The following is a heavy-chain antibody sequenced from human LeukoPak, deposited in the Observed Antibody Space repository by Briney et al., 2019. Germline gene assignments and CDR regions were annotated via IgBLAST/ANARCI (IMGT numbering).Heavy chain of an antibody. CDR3: ARARGVLRFLEWLPPRYYYGMDA. CDR2: INHSGST. J-gene: IGHJ6*02. V-gene: IGHV4-34*01. CDR1: GGSFSGYY. D-gene: IGHD3-3*01. Sequence: SETLSLTCAVYGGSFSGYYWSWIRQPPGKGLEWIGEINHSGSTNYNPSLKSRVTISVDTSKNQFSLKLSSVTAADTAVYYCARARGVLRFLEWLPPRYYYGMDAWGQGTTVTVS.